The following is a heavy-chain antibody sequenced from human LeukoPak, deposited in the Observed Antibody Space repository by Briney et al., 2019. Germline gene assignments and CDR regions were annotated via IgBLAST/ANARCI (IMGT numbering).Heavy chain of an antibody. Sequence: PGGSLRLSCAASGFTFSSYWMHWVRQAPGKGLVWVSRINSDGSSTSYADSVKGRFTISRDNAKNTLHLQMNSLRVEDTAVYYCTRGMIIRYASSWLAPFDYWGQGTLVTVSS. CDR2: INSDGSST. J-gene: IGHJ4*02. D-gene: IGHD6-13*01. CDR1: GFTFSSYW. CDR3: TRGMIIRYASSWLAPFDY. V-gene: IGHV3-74*01.